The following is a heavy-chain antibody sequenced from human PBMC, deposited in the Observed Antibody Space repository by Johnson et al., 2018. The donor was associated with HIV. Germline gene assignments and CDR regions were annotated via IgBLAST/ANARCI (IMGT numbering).Heavy chain of an antibody. CDR3: ARLMAARTLDDAFDI. D-gene: IGHD6-13*01. V-gene: IGHV3-7*03. Sequence: VQLVESGGGLVQPGGSLRLSCAASGEASGFSFSTSWMSWVRQAPGKEPEWVASIKPDETEKYYLESGKGRFTVSRDNSKNTLYLQMNSLRVEDTALYYCARLMAARTLDDAFDIWGQGTMVTVSS. CDR1: GFSFSTSW. CDR2: IKPDETEK. J-gene: IGHJ3*02.